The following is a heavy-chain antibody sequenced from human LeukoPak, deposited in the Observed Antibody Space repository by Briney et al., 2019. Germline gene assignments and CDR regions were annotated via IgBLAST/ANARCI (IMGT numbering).Heavy chain of an antibody. CDR2: IYYSGST. V-gene: IGHV4-39*07. CDR1: GGSISSSSYY. CDR3: ARGGIVGSRTNWFDP. Sequence: KPSETLSLTCTVSGGSISSSSYYWGWIRQPPGKGLEWIGSIYYSGSTYYNPSLKSRVTISVDTSKSQFSLKLTSVTPADTAVYYCARGGIVGSRTNWFDPWGQGVLVTVSS. J-gene: IGHJ5*02. D-gene: IGHD1-26*01.